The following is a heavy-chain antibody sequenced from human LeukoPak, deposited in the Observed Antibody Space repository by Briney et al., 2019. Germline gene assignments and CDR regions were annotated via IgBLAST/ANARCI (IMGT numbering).Heavy chain of an antibody. Sequence: SETLSLTCIVSGGSINNYYWSWLRQSPGKGLEWIGFISYSGSTKHNPSLKSRVTMSLDTSKNQFSLKLSSVTAADTAVYYCARDREGALTGFDYWGQGTLVTVSS. D-gene: IGHD1-26*01. CDR3: ARDREGALTGFDY. V-gene: IGHV4-59*01. CDR1: GGSINNYY. J-gene: IGHJ4*02. CDR2: ISYSGST.